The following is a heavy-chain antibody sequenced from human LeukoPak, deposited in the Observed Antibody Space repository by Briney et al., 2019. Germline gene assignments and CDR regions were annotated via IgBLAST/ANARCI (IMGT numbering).Heavy chain of an antibody. V-gene: IGHV4-59*01. CDR3: ARDQGSSLGMDV. Sequence: PSETLSLTCTVSGGSTNNYYWSWIRQPPGKGLEWIGYIHHSGNTKNNPSLESRVTMSVDTSNNQLSLRLSSVTAADTAVYYCARDQGSSLGMDVWGQGTTVTVS. CDR1: GGSTNNYY. D-gene: IGHD6-13*01. J-gene: IGHJ6*02. CDR2: IHHSGNT.